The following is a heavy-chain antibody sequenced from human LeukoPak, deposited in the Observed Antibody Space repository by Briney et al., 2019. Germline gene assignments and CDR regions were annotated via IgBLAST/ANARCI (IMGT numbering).Heavy chain of an antibody. J-gene: IGHJ4*02. D-gene: IGHD5-24*01. Sequence: GGSLRLSCAASGFTFSSYSMNWVRKAPGKGLEWVSSISSSSSYIYYADSVKSRFTISRDNAKNSLYLQMNSLRAEDTAVYYCAPVEMAIDYWGQGTLVTVSS. V-gene: IGHV3-21*01. CDR3: APVEMAIDY. CDR1: GFTFSSYS. CDR2: ISSSSSYI.